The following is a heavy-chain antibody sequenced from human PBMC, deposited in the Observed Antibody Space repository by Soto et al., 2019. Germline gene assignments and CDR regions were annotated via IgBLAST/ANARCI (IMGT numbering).Heavy chain of an antibody. J-gene: IGHJ6*02. CDR2: IIPIFGTA. V-gene: IGHV1-69*13. CDR1: GGTFSSYA. D-gene: IGHD3-22*01. Sequence: SVKVSCKASGGTFSSYAISWVRQAPGQGLVWMGGIIPIFGTANYAQKFQGRVTITADESTSTAYMELSSLRSEDTAVYYCARYYDSSGYPTDPPDYYYGMDVWGQGTTVTVSS. CDR3: ARYYDSSGYPTDPPDYYYGMDV.